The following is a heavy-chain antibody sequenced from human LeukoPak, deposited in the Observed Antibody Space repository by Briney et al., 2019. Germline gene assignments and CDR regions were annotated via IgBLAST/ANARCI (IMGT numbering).Heavy chain of an antibody. D-gene: IGHD6-19*01. J-gene: IGHJ4*02. Sequence: PSETLSLTCTVSGGSISSSSYYWGWIRQPPGKGLEWIGSIYYSGSTYYNPSLKSRVTISIDTSKNHFSLKLSSVTAADTAIYYCARLRSGGQAAGVYFDSWGQGTLVTVSS. V-gene: IGHV4-39*02. CDR3: ARLRSGGQAAGVYFDS. CDR2: IYYSGST. CDR1: GGSISSSSYY.